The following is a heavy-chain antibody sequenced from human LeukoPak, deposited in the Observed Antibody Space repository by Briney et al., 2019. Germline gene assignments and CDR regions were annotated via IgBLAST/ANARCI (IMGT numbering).Heavy chain of an antibody. CDR3: APPSAGD. CDR1: VGSFSGYY. D-gene: IGHD3-10*01. V-gene: IGHV4-34*01. J-gene: IGHJ4*02. CDR2: INHSGST. Sequence: KPSETLSLTCAVYVGSFSGYYWSWIRQPPGKGLEWIGEINHSGSTNYNPSLKSRVTISVDTSKNQFSLKLSSVTAADTAVYYCAPPSAGDWGQGTLVTVSS.